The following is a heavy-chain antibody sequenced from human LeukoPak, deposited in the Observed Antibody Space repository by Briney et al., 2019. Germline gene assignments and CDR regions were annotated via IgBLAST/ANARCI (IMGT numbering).Heavy chain of an antibody. CDR2: VGISSGNT. V-gene: IGHV3-48*04. D-gene: IGHD5-12*01. Sequence: GGSLRLSCAASGFTFSDYSMNWVRQAPGKGLEWISYVGISSGNTKYADSVKGRFTISGDSAKNSVFLQMNSLRVQDTAVYYSARDPRYAFDYWGEGPLLILS. CDR3: ARDPRYAFDY. J-gene: IGHJ4*02. CDR1: GFTFSDYS.